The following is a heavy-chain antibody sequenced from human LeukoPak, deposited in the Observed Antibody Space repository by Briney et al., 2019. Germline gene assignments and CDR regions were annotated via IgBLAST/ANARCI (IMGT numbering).Heavy chain of an antibody. CDR3: ARDPGGYCSGGSCYPQNYNWFDP. J-gene: IGHJ5*02. CDR1: GYTFTGYY. D-gene: IGHD2-15*01. CDR2: INPNSGGT. V-gene: IGHV1-2*02. Sequence: ASVKVSCKASGYTFTGYYMHWVRQAPGQGLEWMEWINPNSGGTNYAQKFQGRVTMTRDTSISTAYMELSRLRSDDTAVYYCARDPGGYCSGGSCYPQNYNWFDPWGQGTLVTVSS.